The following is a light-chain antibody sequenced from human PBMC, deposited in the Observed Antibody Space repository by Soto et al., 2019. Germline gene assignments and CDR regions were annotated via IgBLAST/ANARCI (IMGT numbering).Light chain of an antibody. J-gene: IGKJ2*01. CDR1: QSVSSY. V-gene: IGKV3-11*01. CDR2: DAS. Sequence: EIVLTQSPATLSLSPGERATLSCRASQSVSSYLAWYQQKPGQAPRLLIYDASNSATGIPARFSGSGSGTDFTLTISSLEPEXFAVXYCQQRSNWPPLYTFGQGTKLEIK. CDR3: QQRSNWPPLYT.